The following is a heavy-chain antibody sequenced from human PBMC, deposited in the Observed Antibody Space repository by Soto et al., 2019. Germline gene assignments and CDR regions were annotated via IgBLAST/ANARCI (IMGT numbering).Heavy chain of an antibody. CDR3: ARLVVVSPVANA. V-gene: IGHV4-39*01. J-gene: IGHJ5*02. D-gene: IGHD2-15*01. CDR1: GGSINTNNYY. Sequence: SETLSLTXTVSGGSINTNNYYWGWVRQPPGKGLEWIGSVFYNGTTYYSPSLKSRVTISLAPSRTQFSLKLESVTAADTAVYFCARLVVVSPVANAWGQGTLVTVSS. CDR2: VFYNGTT.